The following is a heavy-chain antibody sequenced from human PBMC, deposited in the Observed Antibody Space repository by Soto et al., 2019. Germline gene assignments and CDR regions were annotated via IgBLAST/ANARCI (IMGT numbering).Heavy chain of an antibody. CDR1: GGSFSGYY. V-gene: IGHV4-34*01. D-gene: IGHD4-17*01. J-gene: IGHJ2*01. Sequence: QVQLQQWGAGLLKPSETLSLTCAVYGGSFSGYYWSWIRQPPGKGLEWIGEITNSGSTNYNPSLQSPVTIPVDTSKTHFSLKLSSVAAADTAVYYCARQWCRMTSVTRWYFDLWGRGTLVTVSS. CDR2: ITNSGST. CDR3: ARQWCRMTSVTRWYFDL.